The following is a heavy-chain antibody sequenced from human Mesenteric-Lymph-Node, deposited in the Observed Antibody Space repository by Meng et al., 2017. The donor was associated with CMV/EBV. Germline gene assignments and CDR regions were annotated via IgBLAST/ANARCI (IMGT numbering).Heavy chain of an antibody. CDR1: GGIISRDSYY. CDR3: ARHAGGITGTTFDF. V-gene: IGHV4-39*01. CDR2: IHYSGNT. J-gene: IGHJ4*02. Sequence: SETLSLTCTVSGGIISRDSYYWDWIRQPPGKGLEWIGNIHYSGNTLYNPSLKSRVTISVDTSKSQFSLKLTSVTAADTAVYFCARHAGGITGTTFDFWGQGALVTVSS. D-gene: IGHD1-20*01.